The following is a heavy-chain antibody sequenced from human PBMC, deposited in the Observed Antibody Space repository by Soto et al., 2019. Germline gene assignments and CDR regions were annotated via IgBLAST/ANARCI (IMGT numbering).Heavy chain of an antibody. CDR3: ARDGRLWPTMRVHYMDV. J-gene: IGHJ6*02. D-gene: IGHD3-22*01. Sequence: QVQLQESGPGLVKPSGTLSLTCAVSGDSISSSNWWSWVRQPPGKGLEWIGEIYHSGSTNYNPSLESRVSISIDKSENQFSLKLSSLTAADTAVYFCARDGRLWPTMRVHYMDVWGQGATVTVSS. CDR2: IYHSGST. V-gene: IGHV4-4*02. CDR1: GDSISSSNW.